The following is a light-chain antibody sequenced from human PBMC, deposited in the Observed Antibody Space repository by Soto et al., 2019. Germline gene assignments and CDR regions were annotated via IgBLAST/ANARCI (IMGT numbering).Light chain of an antibody. CDR3: SSYTSSSTLFYV. CDR1: SSDVGGYNY. J-gene: IGLJ1*01. Sequence: QSVLTQPASVSGSPGQSITISCTGTSSDVGGYNYVSWYQQHPGKAPKLMIYEVSNRPSGVSNRFSGSKSGNTVSLTISGLQAEDEADYYCSSYTSSSTLFYVFGTGTKVTVL. CDR2: EVS. V-gene: IGLV2-14*01.